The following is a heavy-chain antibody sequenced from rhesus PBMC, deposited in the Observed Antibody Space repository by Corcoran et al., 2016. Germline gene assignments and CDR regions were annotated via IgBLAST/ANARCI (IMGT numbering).Heavy chain of an antibody. Sequence: QVQLQESGPELVKPAETLSLTCVVSGGSLSGYYWNWIRQSPGKGLEWIGYIGGSGGGTYYNPSLRSRVTFSRDTSKNQFFLKLTSVTAADTAMYYCGRTSGSQTSIFDYWGQGVLVTVSS. CDR3: GRTSGSQTSIFDY. CDR1: GGSLSGYY. V-gene: IGHV4-165*02. J-gene: IGHJ4*01. CDR2: IGGSGGGT. D-gene: IGHD1-44*02.